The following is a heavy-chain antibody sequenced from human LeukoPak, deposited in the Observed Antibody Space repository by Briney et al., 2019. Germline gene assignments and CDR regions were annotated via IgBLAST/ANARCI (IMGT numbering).Heavy chain of an antibody. Sequence: TSVKVSCKASGFTFTNSDMQWVLQARGQRLEWIGWLVVGSGNTNYAQNFQERVTITRDMSTSTAYMELSSLRSEDTAVYYCAADDLTRGYWGQGTLVTVSS. CDR3: AADDLTRGY. CDR2: LVVGSGNT. J-gene: IGHJ4*02. CDR1: GFTFTNSD. V-gene: IGHV1-58*02.